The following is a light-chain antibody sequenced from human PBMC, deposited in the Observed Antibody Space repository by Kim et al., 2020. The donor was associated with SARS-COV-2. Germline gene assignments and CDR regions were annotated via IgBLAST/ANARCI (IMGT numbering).Light chain of an antibody. CDR1: SSDVGGYNY. V-gene: IGLV2-14*03. CDR3: SSYTSSSTLGV. CDR2: DVS. J-gene: IGLJ1*01. Sequence: QSITISCTATSSDVGGYNYVSWYQQHPGKAPKLMIYDVSNRPSGVSNRFSGSKSGNTASLTISGLQAEDEADYYCSSYTSSSTLGVFGTGTKVTVL.